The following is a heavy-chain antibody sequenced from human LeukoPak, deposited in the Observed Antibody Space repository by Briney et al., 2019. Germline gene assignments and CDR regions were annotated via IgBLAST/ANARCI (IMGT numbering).Heavy chain of an antibody. J-gene: IGHJ4*02. D-gene: IGHD3-22*01. Sequence: ASVKVSCKASGGTFSSYAISWVRPAPGQGLEWMGRIIPIFGTANYAQKFQGRVTITADKSTSTAYMELSSLRSEDTAVYYCARDSKYYYDSSGYSFDYWGQGTLVTVSS. CDR3: ARDSKYYYDSSGYSFDY. CDR1: GGTFSSYA. CDR2: IIPIFGTA. V-gene: IGHV1-69*06.